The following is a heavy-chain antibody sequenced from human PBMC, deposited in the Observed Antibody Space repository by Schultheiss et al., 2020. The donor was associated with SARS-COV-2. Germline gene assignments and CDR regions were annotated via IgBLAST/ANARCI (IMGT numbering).Heavy chain of an antibody. V-gene: IGHV3-21*01. J-gene: IGHJ6*02. Sequence: GESLKISCAASGFTFGDYAMNWVRQAPGKGLEWVSSISSSSSYIYYADSVKGRFTISRDNAKNSLYLQMNSLRAEDMAVYYCARIRREQQLRGYYYGMDVWGQGTTVTVSS. CDR2: ISSSSSYI. D-gene: IGHD6-13*01. CDR1: GFTFGDYA. CDR3: ARIRREQQLRGYYYGMDV.